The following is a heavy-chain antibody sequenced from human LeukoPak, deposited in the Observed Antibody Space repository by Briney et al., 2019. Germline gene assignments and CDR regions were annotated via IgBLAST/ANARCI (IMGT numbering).Heavy chain of an antibody. D-gene: IGHD3-10*01. V-gene: IGHV3-23*01. CDR2: ISGSGAIT. J-gene: IGHJ4*02. CDR3: ARGGSQPITLHVFDY. CDR1: GYTFRSYA. Sequence: GGSLTLSCAASGYTFRSYALSWVRQAPGKGLGWVSIISGSGAITYYANSVKGRFSISRDRSKNTMYMQMNSLRAEDTAIYYCARGGSQPITLHVFDYWGQGTLVSVSS.